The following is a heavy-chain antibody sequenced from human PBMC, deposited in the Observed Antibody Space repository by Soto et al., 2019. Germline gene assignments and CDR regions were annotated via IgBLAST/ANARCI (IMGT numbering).Heavy chain of an antibody. CDR3: ARAVAVPADFDY. CDR2: INAGNGNT. Sequence: QVQLVQSGAEEKKPGASVKVSCRASGYTCTGYAMHWVRQAPGQRLEWMGWINAGNGNTKYSQKFQGRVTITRDTSASTAYMELSSLRSEDTAVYYCARAVAVPADFDYWGQGTLVTVSS. V-gene: IGHV1-3*05. CDR1: GYTCTGYA. D-gene: IGHD6-19*01. J-gene: IGHJ4*02.